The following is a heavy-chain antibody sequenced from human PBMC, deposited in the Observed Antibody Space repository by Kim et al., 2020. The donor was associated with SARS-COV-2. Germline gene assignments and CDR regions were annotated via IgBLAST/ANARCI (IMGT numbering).Heavy chain of an antibody. CDR2: IRSKAYGGTT. V-gene: IGHV3-49*03. J-gene: IGHJ4*02. CDR1: GFTFGDYA. CDR3: TRGYYYDSSGYVVVDY. D-gene: IGHD3-22*01. Sequence: GGSLRLSCTASGFTFGDYAMSWFRQAPGKGLEWVGFIRSKAYGGTTEYAASVKGRFTISRDDSKSIAYLQMNSLKTEDTAVYYCTRGYYYDSSGYVVVDYWGQGTLVTVSS.